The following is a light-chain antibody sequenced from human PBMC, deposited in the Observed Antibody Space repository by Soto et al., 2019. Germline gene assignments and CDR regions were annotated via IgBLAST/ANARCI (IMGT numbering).Light chain of an antibody. J-gene: IGKJ4*01. CDR1: QDINNW. CDR2: TTS. CDR3: QQANSFPLT. Sequence: DIPVTQSPSSVSASVGDRVTITCRASQDINNWLAWYQQKPGKAPKLLIYTTSNLQSGVPSRFSGSGSGTDFTLTINSLKPEDFATYYCQQANSFPLTFGGGTKV. V-gene: IGKV1D-12*01.